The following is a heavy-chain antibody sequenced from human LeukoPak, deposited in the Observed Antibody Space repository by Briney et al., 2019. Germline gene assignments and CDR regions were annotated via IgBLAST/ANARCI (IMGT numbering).Heavy chain of an antibody. Sequence: GSLRLSCAASGFTFSSYSMNWVRQAPGKGLAWVSYISSSSSTVYYADSVEGRFTISRANAKNSLYLQMNSLRDEDTAVYYCARDRYSGNYGGVFDYWGQGILVTVSS. V-gene: IGHV3-48*02. J-gene: IGHJ4*02. CDR1: GFTFSSYS. CDR2: ISSSSSTV. D-gene: IGHD1-26*01. CDR3: ARDRYSGNYGGVFDY.